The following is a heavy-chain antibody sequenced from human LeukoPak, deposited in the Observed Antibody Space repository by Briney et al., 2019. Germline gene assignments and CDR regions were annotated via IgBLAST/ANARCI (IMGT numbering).Heavy chain of an antibody. J-gene: IGHJ4*02. CDR2: ITGAGDTT. Sequence: GSLRLSCAASGFTFSTFAMSWVRQDPGRGLEWVSSITGAGDTTYYPESVKGRFIISRDNSKNTLYLQMNSLGVEDTALYFCVRDRNYYEALQRSYWGQGTLVTVSS. V-gene: IGHV3-23*01. CDR1: GFTFSTFA. CDR3: VRDRNYYEALQRSY. D-gene: IGHD3-3*01.